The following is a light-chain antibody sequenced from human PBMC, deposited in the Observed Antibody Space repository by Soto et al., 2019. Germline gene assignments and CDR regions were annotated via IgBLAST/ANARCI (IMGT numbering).Light chain of an antibody. CDR3: QQYNSAPWT. CDR1: QGISNY. CDR2: AAS. Sequence: DIQMTQSPSSLSASVGDRVTITCRASQGISNYLAWYQQKPGKVPKLLIYAASTLQSGVPSRFSGSGSGTDFPLTISSLQPEDGATYYCQQYNSAPWTFGPGTKVEIK. V-gene: IGKV1-27*01. J-gene: IGKJ1*01.